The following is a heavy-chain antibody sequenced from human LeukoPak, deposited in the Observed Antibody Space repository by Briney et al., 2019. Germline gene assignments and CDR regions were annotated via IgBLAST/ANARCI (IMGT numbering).Heavy chain of an antibody. Sequence: SETLSLTCSVSGGSMSSYYWSWIRQPAGKGLEWIGRIYASGSTKYNPSLKSRLTMSVDTSKNQFSLKLSSVTAEDTAVYYCAREDLGDPRYFDYWGQGTLVTVSS. CDR2: IYASGST. CDR3: AREDLGDPRYFDY. J-gene: IGHJ4*02. D-gene: IGHD4-17*01. V-gene: IGHV4-4*07. CDR1: GGSMSSYY.